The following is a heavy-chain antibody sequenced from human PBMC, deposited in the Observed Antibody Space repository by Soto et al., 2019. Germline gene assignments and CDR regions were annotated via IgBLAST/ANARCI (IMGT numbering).Heavy chain of an antibody. D-gene: IGHD1-26*01. Sequence: EVQLVESGGGLVKPGGSLRLSCAGSGFTFSNAWMSWVRQIPGKGLEWVGRMKSKTDGGTIDYAAPVKGRFTISRDYSKNTLYQQINRLISEITAVYYCATRYLARDQPHWIQG. CDR1: GFTFSNAW. CDR2: MKSKTDGGTI. CDR3: ATRYLARDQPH. V-gene: IGHV3-15*01. J-gene: IGHJ1*01.